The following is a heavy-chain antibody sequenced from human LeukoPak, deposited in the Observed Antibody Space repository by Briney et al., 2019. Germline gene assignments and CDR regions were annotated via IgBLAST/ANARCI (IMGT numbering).Heavy chain of an antibody. Sequence: GGSLRLSCAASGFTFSGYGMHWVRQAPGKGLEWVAYIRYDESYQYYVDSVRGRSTISRDNSKNMLFLQMNSLGAEDTAVYYCAAIAAAALYWGQGTQVTVSS. CDR3: AAIAAAALY. CDR2: IRYDESYQ. J-gene: IGHJ4*02. D-gene: IGHD6-25*01. V-gene: IGHV3-30*02. CDR1: GFTFSGYG.